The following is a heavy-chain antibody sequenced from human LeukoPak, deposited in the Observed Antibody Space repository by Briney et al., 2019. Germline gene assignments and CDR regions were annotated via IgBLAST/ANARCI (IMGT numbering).Heavy chain of an antibody. V-gene: IGHV4-34*01. CDR1: GGSFSNYY. CDR3: ARDEGSSYPFDY. CDR2: INHSGIT. Sequence: SETLSLTCGVYGGSFSNYYWSWIRQPPGKGLEWIGEINHSGITNYNPSLKSRVTISVDTSKNQFSLNLSSVTAADTAVYFCARDEGSSYPFDYWGQGTLVTVSS. D-gene: IGHD2-2*01. J-gene: IGHJ4*02.